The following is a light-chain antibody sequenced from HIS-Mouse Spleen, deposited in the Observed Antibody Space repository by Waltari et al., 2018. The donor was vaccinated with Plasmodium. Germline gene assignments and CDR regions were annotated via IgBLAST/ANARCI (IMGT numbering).Light chain of an antibody. V-gene: IGLV1-44*01. J-gene: IGLJ2*01. CDR2: SNN. CDR1: SSTIGSTP. Sequence: QSVLTQPPSASGTPGQRVTISCSGSSSTIGSTPVNWYQQPPGTATKLLIYSNNQRPSGVPDRFSGSKSGTSASLAISGLQSEDEADYYCAAWDDSLMVVFGGGTKLTVL. CDR3: AAWDDSLMVV.